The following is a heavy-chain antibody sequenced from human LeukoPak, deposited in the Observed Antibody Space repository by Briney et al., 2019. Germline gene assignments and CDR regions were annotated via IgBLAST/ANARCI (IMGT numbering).Heavy chain of an antibody. J-gene: IGHJ4*02. D-gene: IGHD5-18*01. V-gene: IGHV3-30-3*01. Sequence: GGSLRLSCAASGFTFSSYAMHWVRQAPGKGLEWVAVISYDGSNKYYADSVKGRFTISRDNSKNTLYLQMNSLRAEDTAVYYCARDGGQYSYGYTTFDYWGQGTLVTVSS. CDR1: GFTFSSYA. CDR2: ISYDGSNK. CDR3: ARDGGQYSYGYTTFDY.